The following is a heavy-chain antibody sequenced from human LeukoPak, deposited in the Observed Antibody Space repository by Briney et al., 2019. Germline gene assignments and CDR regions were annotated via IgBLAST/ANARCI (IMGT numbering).Heavy chain of an antibody. J-gene: IGHJ5*02. D-gene: IGHD2-15*01. CDR2: INPSGGST. Sequence: ASVKVSYKASGYTFTSYYMHWVRQAPGQGLEWMGIINPSGGSTSYAQKFQGRVTMTRDMSTSTVYMELSSLRSEDTAVYYCARGTRLHCSGGSCYPNWFDPWGQGTLVTVSS. CDR3: ARGTRLHCSGGSCYPNWFDP. CDR1: GYTFTSYY. V-gene: IGHV1-46*01.